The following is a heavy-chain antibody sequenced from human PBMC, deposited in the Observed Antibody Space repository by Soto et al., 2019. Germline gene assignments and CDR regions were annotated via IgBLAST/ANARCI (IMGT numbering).Heavy chain of an antibody. J-gene: IGHJ4*02. CDR2: VFHTGTT. V-gene: IGHV4-4*02. Sequence: QVQLQESGPGLVKPSGTLSLTCAVSGDSVSSPYYWCWVRQPPGKGRGWIGEVFHTGTTSYNPSLRSRVTISMDKSNNQFSLDLRSVTAADTAVYYCARSAGWYAVHSWGPGTLVIVSS. CDR3: ARSAGWYAVHS. CDR1: GDSVSSPYY. D-gene: IGHD6-19*01.